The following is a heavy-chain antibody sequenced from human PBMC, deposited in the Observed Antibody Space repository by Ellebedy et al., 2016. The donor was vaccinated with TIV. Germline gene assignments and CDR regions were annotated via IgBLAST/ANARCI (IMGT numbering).Heavy chain of an antibody. CDR2: IYYTGTT. CDR3: ATVSYNRPGSIIGHFFDY. J-gene: IGHJ4*02. Sequence: SETLSLXCTVSGGSVSRSNYYWGWIRQRPGKGPEWIGNIYYTGTTNYSPSLKSRLTISVDTSKNQFSLKLSSVTAADTAVYYCATVSYNRPGSIIGHFFDYWGQGTLVTVSS. V-gene: IGHV4-61*01. CDR1: GGSVSRSNYY. D-gene: IGHD3-10*01.